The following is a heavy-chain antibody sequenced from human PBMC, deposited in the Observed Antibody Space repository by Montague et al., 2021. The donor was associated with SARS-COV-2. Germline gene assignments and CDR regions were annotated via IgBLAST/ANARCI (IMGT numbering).Heavy chain of an antibody. J-gene: IGHJ6*03. CDR3: ARGRGLYYESSGGLYYMDV. V-gene: IGHV4-34*01. CDR2: VNHSEST. Sequence: SETLSLTCAVYGGSFSGFYWSWVRQSPGKGLEWIGDVNHSESTNYNPSLKGRVTISVDRSKNQFSLRLRSVTAADTAVYYCARGRGLYYESSGGLYYMDVWGEGTTVTVS. CDR1: GGSFSGFY. D-gene: IGHD3-22*01.